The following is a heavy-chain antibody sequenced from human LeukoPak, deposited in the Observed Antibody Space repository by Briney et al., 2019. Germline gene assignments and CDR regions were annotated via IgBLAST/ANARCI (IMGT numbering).Heavy chain of an antibody. J-gene: IGHJ5*02. Sequence: SETLSLTCTVSGGSISSYYWSWIRQPPGKGLEWIGYIYYSGSTNYNPSLKSRVTISVDTSKNQFSLKLSSVTAADTAVYYCARDLDAHYYDAWFDPWSQGTLVTVSS. CDR2: IYYSGST. D-gene: IGHD3-22*01. CDR3: ARDLDAHYYDAWFDP. V-gene: IGHV4-59*01. CDR1: GGSISSYY.